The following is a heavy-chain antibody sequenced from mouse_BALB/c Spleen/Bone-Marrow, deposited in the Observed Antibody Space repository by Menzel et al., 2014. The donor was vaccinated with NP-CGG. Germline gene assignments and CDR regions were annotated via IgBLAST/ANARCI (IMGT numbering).Heavy chain of an antibody. CDR1: GFTFSSFG. CDR2: ISSGSNTI. J-gene: IGHJ3*01. Sequence: EVKLMESGGGLVQPGGSRKLSCAASGFTFSSFGMHWIRQAPEKGLEWVAYISSGSNTIYYEDTVKGRFTISRDNPKNTLFLQMTSLRSEDTAMYYCARRGTMITAGPFAYWGQGTLSLSLQ. CDR3: ARRGTMITAGPFAY. V-gene: IGHV5-17*02. D-gene: IGHD2-4*01.